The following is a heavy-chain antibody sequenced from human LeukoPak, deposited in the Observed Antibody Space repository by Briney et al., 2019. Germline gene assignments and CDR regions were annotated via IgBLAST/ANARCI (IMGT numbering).Heavy chain of an antibody. CDR3: ARPSIGYCSGGSCYAD. D-gene: IGHD2-15*01. J-gene: IGHJ4*02. V-gene: IGHV4-4*08. CDR2: IYTSGST. CDR1: GGSISSYY. Sequence: SETLSLTCTVSGGSISSYYWSWIRQPAGKGLEWIGCIYTSGSTNYNPSLKSRVTTSVDTSKNQFSLKLSSVTAADTAVYYCARPSIGYCSGGSCYADWGQGTLVTVSS.